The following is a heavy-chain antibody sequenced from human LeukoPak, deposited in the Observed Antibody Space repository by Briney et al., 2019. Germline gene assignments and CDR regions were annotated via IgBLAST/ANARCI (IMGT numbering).Heavy chain of an antibody. J-gene: IGHJ1*01. Sequence: SETLSLTCAVYGGSFSGYYWSWIRQPPGKGLEWIGEINHSGSTNYNPSLKSRVTISVDTSKNQFSLKLSSVTAADTAVYYCARGPRRLAQYFQHWGQGTLVTVSS. CDR2: INHSGST. D-gene: IGHD2-21*01. CDR3: ARGPRRLAQYFQH. CDR1: GGSFSGYY. V-gene: IGHV4-34*01.